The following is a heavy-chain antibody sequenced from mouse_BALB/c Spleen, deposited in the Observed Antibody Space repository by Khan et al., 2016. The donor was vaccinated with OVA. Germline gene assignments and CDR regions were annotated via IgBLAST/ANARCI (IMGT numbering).Heavy chain of an antibody. Sequence: QVQLKEAGPGLVAPSQSLSITCTISGFSLTNYGVHWVRQPPGKGLEWLVVIWSDGSTTYNSALKSRLTITKDNSKSQAFLKMHSLQTDDTAIYFCARQPYYHYNVMGYWGQGTSVTVSS. D-gene: IGHD2-10*01. CDR3: ARQPYYHYNVMGY. J-gene: IGHJ4*01. CDR1: GFSLTNYG. CDR2: IWSDGST. V-gene: IGHV2-6-1*01.